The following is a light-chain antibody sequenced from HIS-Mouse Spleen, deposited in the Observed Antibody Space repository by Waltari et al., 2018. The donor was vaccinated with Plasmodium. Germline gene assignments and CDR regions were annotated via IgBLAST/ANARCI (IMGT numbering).Light chain of an antibody. CDR2: DVS. Sequence: QSALTQPAPVSGSPGQSITISCTGTTSDAGGYYYVPWYQQHPGKAPKPMIYDVSNLPSGVSNRFSGSKSGNTASLTISGLQAEDEADYYCSSYTSSSTLVFGGGTKLTVL. V-gene: IGLV2-14*03. J-gene: IGLJ2*01. CDR3: SSYTSSSTLV. CDR1: TSDAGGYYY.